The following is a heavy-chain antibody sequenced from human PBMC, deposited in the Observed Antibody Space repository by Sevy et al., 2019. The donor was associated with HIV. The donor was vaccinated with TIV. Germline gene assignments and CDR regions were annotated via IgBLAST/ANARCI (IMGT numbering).Heavy chain of an antibody. CDR3: SRARHYDSSGYYRESGCNCFDP. CDR1: GYTLTGFY. V-gene: IGHV1-2*02. J-gene: IGHJ5*02. D-gene: IGHD3-22*01. CDR2: INPNSGGT. Sequence: ASVKVYCKASGYTLTGFYMYWVRQAPGQGLEWMGWINPNSGGTNYAQKFQGRVTMTRDTSISTAYMELSRLRSDDTAVYYWSRARHYDSSGYYRESGCNCFDPWGQGTLVTVSS.